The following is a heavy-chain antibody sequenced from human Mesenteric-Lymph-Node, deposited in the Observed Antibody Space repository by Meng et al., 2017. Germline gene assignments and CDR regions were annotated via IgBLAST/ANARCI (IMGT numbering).Heavy chain of an antibody. D-gene: IGHD4/OR15-4a*01. CDR2: INPSGGGT. Sequence: ASVKVSCKASGYDYYIHWVRQAPGQGLEWMGWINPSGGGTDYPQKFQGRVTMTRDTSISTAYMELSTLRSDDTAVYYCASQASVDYYFDYWGQETLVTVSS. V-gene: IGHV1-2*02. CDR3: ASQASVDYYFDY. CDR1: GYDYY. J-gene: IGHJ4*02.